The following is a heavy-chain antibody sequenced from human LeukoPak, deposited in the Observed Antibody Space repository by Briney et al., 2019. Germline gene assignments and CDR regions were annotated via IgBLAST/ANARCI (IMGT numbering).Heavy chain of an antibody. D-gene: IGHD1-26*01. J-gene: IGHJ4*02. Sequence: ASVKVSCKASGYTFTGYYMHWVRQAPGQGLEWMGWINAGNGNTKYSQEFQGRVTITRDTSASTAYMELSSLRSEDMAVYYCARDLAPVGATIKYYFDYWGQGTLVTVAS. V-gene: IGHV1-3*03. CDR3: ARDLAPVGATIKYYFDY. CDR1: GYTFTGYY. CDR2: INAGNGNT.